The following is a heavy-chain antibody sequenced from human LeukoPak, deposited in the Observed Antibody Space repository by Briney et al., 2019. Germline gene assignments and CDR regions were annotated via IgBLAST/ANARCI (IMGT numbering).Heavy chain of an antibody. CDR2: ISGSGGST. J-gene: IGHJ4*02. CDR3: AKDLGDGDY. D-gene: IGHD3-16*01. Sequence: GGSLRLSCVASGFSSNNYAMFWVRQAPGKGLEWVSAISGSGGSTYYADSVKGRFTISRDNSKNTLYLQMNSLRAEDTAVYYCAKDLGDGDYWGQGTLVTVSS. CDR1: GFSSNNYA. V-gene: IGHV3-23*01.